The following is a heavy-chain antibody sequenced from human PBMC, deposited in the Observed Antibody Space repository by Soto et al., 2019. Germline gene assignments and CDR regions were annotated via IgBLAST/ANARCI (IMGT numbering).Heavy chain of an antibody. CDR1: GGSFSGYY. CDR3: ARWERWRQLGFDD. D-gene: IGHD1-26*01. J-gene: IGHJ4*02. Sequence: SALLSLTCAVSGGSFSGYYWSWIRQPPGKGVEWIGEINHSGSTNYNPSRKSRVTISVDTSKKQFSLKLSSVTAADTALYYCARWERWRQLGFDDWGQGTLVTVSS. V-gene: IGHV4-34*01. CDR2: INHSGST.